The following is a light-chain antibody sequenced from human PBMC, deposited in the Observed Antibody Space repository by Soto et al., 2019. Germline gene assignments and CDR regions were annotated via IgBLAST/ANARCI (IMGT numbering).Light chain of an antibody. J-gene: IGKJ4*01. Sequence: TQSPSSLSASVGDRVTITCRASQGISNYLAWYQQKPGKVPKLLIYDASNRATGIPARFSGSGSGTDFTLTISSLEPEDFAVYYCQQRSNWQLTFGGGTKVDIK. V-gene: IGKV3D-11*01. CDR3: QQRSNWQLT. CDR1: QGISNY. CDR2: DAS.